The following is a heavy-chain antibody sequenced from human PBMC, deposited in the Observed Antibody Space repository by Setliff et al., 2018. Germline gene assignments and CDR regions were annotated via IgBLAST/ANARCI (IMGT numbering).Heavy chain of an antibody. CDR1: GGTFSSYG. CDR2: TIPMFGST. CDR3: AREGVDTRSSTDYRYYMDV. D-gene: IGHD5-18*01. J-gene: IGHJ6*03. V-gene: IGHV1-69*05. Sequence: SVKVSCKASGGTFSSYGISWVRQAPGQGLGWMGGTIPMFGSTNYAQKFQDRVTIITDESTSTAYMELSSLRIEDTAVYYCAREGVDTRSSTDYRYYMDVWGKGTTVTVSS.